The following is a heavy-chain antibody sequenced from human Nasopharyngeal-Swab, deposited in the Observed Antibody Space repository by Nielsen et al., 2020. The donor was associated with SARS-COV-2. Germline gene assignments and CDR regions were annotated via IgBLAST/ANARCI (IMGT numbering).Heavy chain of an antibody. J-gene: IGHJ6*02. V-gene: IGHV3-30*04. CDR1: GFTFSSYA. CDR2: ISYDGSNK. Sequence: GGSLRLSCAASGFTFSSYAMHCVRQSPGKGLEWVAVISYDGSNKYYADSVKGRFTISRDNSKNTLYLQMNSLRAEDTAVYYCARGQNGQQLVPSYYYYGMDVWGQGTTVTVSS. CDR3: ARGQNGQQLVPSYYYYGMDV. D-gene: IGHD6-13*01.